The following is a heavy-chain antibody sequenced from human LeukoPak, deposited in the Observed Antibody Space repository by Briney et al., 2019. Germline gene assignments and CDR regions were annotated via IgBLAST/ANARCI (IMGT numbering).Heavy chain of an antibody. D-gene: IGHD3-22*01. Sequence: SETLSLTCTVSGGSISSGSYYWRWIRQPAGKGLEWIGRIYTSGSTNYNPSLKSRVTISVDTSKNQFSLKLSSVTAADTAVYYCARDRQSYYDSSGYLPSPNWFDPWGQGTLVTVSS. J-gene: IGHJ5*02. CDR2: IYTSGST. CDR1: GGSISSGSYY. V-gene: IGHV4-61*02. CDR3: ARDRQSYYDSSGYLPSPNWFDP.